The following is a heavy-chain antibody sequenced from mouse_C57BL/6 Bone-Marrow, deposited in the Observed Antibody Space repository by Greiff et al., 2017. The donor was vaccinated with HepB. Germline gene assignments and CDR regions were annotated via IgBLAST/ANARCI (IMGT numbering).Heavy chain of an antibody. J-gene: IGHJ2*01. CDR2: ISNLAYSI. CDR1: GFTFSDYG. D-gene: IGHD2-4*01. CDR3: ARRSYDYEYYFDY. V-gene: IGHV5-15*04. Sequence: DVKLVESGGGLVQPGGSLKLSCAASGFTFSDYGMAWVRQAPRKGPVWVAFISNLAYSIYYADTVTGRFTISRENAKNTRYLEMSSLRSEDTAMYYCARRSYDYEYYFDYWGQGTTLTVSS.